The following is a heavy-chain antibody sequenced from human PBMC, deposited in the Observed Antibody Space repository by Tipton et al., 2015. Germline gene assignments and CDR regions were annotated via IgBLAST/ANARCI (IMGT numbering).Heavy chain of an antibody. D-gene: IGHD4-23*01. Sequence: QSGPEVKKPGSSVRVSCKASGGTFSSYTISWVRQAPGQGLEWMGGIIPIYGTANNAQKFQGRVTITADESTSTAYMELRSLRSDDTAVYYCARDYGGFIAPFDYWGQGTLVTVSS. V-gene: IGHV1-69*01. CDR3: ARDYGGFIAPFDY. CDR2: IIPIYGTA. J-gene: IGHJ4*02. CDR1: GGTFSSYT.